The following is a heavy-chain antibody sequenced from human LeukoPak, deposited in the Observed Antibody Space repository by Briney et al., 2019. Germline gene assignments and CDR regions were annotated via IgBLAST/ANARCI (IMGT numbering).Heavy chain of an antibody. CDR3: ARDATRPGIAAAGEIDY. J-gene: IGHJ4*02. V-gene: IGHV3-21*01. CDR2: ISSSSSYI. Sequence: GGSLRLSCAASGFTFSSYWMSWVRQAPGKGLEWFSSISSSSSYIYYADSVKGRFTISRDNAKNSLYLQMNSLRAEDTAVYYCARDATRPGIAAAGEIDYWGQGTLVTVSS. CDR1: GFTFSSYW. D-gene: IGHD6-13*01.